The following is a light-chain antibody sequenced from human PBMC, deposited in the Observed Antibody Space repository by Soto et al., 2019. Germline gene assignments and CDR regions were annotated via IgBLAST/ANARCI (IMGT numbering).Light chain of an antibody. CDR3: QQYKTLRT. V-gene: IGKV1-5*03. CDR1: QSISSW. Sequence: DIQMTQSPSTLSASVGDRVTITCRASQSISSWLAWYQQKPGKAPKLLIYKASSLASGVPSRFSGSGSGTELTLTSSSLEPDDFANYYCQQYKTLRTFGQGTKVEIK. J-gene: IGKJ1*01. CDR2: KAS.